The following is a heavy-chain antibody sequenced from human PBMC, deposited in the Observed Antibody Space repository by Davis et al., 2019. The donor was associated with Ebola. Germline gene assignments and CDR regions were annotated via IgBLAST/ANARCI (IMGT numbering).Heavy chain of an antibody. Sequence: SQTLSLTCDISGDSVSSKIATWDWIRQSPSRGLEWLGRAYYRSKWYIEYAVSVKGRLTINPDTSKTQFSLQLNSVSPEDTAVYYCARGQVAGTAFHYDYWGQGTLVTVSS. CDR1: GDSVSSKIAT. V-gene: IGHV6-1*01. CDR2: AYYRSKWYI. D-gene: IGHD6-19*01. CDR3: ARGQVAGTAFHYDY. J-gene: IGHJ4*02.